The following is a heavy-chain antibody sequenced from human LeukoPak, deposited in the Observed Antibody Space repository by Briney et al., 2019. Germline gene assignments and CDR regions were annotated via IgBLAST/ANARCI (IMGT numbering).Heavy chain of an antibody. Sequence: PGGSLRLSCAASGFTFSSYEMNWVRQAPGKGLEWVSYISSSGSTIYYADSVKGRFTISRDNAKNSLYLQMNSLRAEDTAVYYCARPLGYSGSGSYYAYWGQGTLVTVSA. CDR3: ARPLGYSGSGSYYAY. V-gene: IGHV3-48*03. CDR2: ISSSGSTI. CDR1: GFTFSSYE. D-gene: IGHD3-10*01. J-gene: IGHJ4*02.